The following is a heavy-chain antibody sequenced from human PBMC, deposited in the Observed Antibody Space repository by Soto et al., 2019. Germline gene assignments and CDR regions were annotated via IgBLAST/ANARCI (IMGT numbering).Heavy chain of an antibody. CDR3: ARGLRGISFYGMGV. Sequence: QVQLVESGGGVVQPGRSLRLSCAASGFTFSLYGMHWVRQAPGKGLEWVAVIWYDGSNKFYADSVKGRFTISRDNSKNTLYLQMNSLRDEDTAVYYCARGLRGISFYGMGVWGQGTTVIVSS. CDR1: GFTFSLYG. CDR2: IWYDGSNK. D-gene: IGHD3-16*01. V-gene: IGHV3-33*01. J-gene: IGHJ6*02.